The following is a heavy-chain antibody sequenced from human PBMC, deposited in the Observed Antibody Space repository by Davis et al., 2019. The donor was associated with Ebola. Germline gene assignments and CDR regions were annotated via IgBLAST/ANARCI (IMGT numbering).Heavy chain of an antibody. Sequence: SQTLSLTCGLYGESISGIHWTWVRQSPRKGREWIGEISHSGRTNYNPSVKSRVRISLNTSKTRVYLNLDSGTAADAGLYYCAGIRGQWLQDWGRGTLVTVSS. V-gene: IGHV4-34*01. CDR2: ISHSGRT. D-gene: IGHD6-19*01. CDR1: GESISGIH. J-gene: IGHJ4*02. CDR3: AGIRGQWLQD.